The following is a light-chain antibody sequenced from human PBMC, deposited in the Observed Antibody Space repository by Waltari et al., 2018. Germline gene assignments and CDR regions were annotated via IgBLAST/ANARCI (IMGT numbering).Light chain of an antibody. J-gene: IGKJ4*01. Sequence: DIQMTQSPSTLSASVGDRVTITCRASQSISNWLAWYQQKPGKAPNLLIYKASSLESGVPSRFSGSGSGTEFTLTISSLQPDDFGTYYCQQTDSFPHTFGGGTKVEIK. CDR3: QQTDSFPHT. CDR1: QSISNW. V-gene: IGKV1-5*03. CDR2: KAS.